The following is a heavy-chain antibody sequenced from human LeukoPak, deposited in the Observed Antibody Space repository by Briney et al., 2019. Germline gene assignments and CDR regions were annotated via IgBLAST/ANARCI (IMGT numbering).Heavy chain of an antibody. CDR3: MARGDSYGLFDY. J-gene: IGHJ4*01. CDR2: IRSKANTYAA. V-gene: IGHV3-73*01. CDR1: GFTFSNAW. D-gene: IGHD5-18*01. Sequence: PGGSLRLSCAASGFTFSNAWMSWVRQAPGKGLEWVARIRSKANTYAASYAASEKGRFTISRDDSKNTASLQMNSLKTEDTAVYYCMARGDSYGLFDYWGHGTLVTVSS.